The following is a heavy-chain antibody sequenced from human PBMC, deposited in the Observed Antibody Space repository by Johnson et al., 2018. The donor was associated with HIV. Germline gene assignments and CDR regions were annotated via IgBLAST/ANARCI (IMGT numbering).Heavy chain of an antibody. V-gene: IGHV3-30*05. CDR2: LSYDERNT. Sequence: QVQLVESGGGSVQPGGSLRLSCAASGFTFSSYAMNWVRQPPGKGLAWVAVLSYDERNTYYADSLKGRFTISRYHFRNMLYLQRNSLGPEGTAVYYCARDGRDLVTRGGFDVWGPGTVVTGSS. D-gene: IGHD5-18*01. CDR1: GFTFSSYA. J-gene: IGHJ3*01. CDR3: ARDGRDLVTRGGFDV.